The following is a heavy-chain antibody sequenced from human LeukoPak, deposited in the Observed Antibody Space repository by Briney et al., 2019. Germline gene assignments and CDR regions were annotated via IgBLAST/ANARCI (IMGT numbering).Heavy chain of an antibody. CDR1: GGSISIITYY. D-gene: IGHD1-20*01. V-gene: IGHV4-39*07. CDR2: INHSGST. Sequence: SETLSLTCTVSGGSISIITYYWGWIRQPPGKGLEWIGEINHSGSTNYNPSLKSRVTISVDTSKNQFSLKLSSVTAADTAVYYCARGNNWNYFDYWGQGTLVTVSS. J-gene: IGHJ4*02. CDR3: ARGNNWNYFDY.